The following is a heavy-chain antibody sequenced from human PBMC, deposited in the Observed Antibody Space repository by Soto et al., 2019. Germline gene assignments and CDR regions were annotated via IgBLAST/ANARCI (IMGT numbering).Heavy chain of an antibody. J-gene: IGHJ4*02. V-gene: IGHV1-69*01. CDR1: GVTFSNSA. D-gene: IGHD3-9*01. Sequence: QVQLVQSGAEVKKPVSSVKVSCKASGVTFSNSAINWVRQAPGQGLEWMGGIIPTFGPATYAHKFQGRVTITADESTSTVYMEVNSVGSEEKAVYYCARRIDFSTFDYWGQGTLVTVSS. CDR3: ARRIDFSTFDY. CDR2: IIPTFGPA.